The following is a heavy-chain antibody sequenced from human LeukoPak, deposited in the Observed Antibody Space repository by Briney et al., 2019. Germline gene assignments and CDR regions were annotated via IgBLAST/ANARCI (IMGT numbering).Heavy chain of an antibody. J-gene: IGHJ4*02. CDR1: GDSMSRYW. CDR2: IYYSGSTS. V-gene: IGHV4-59*01. Sequence: SETLSLTCTVSGDSMSRYWWSWIRQPPGKGLEWIGYIYYSGSTSSYNPSLKSRITTSVDTSKSQLSLKMNSVTAEDTANYYCTRLSCSGGSCYEHYWGQGTLVTVSS. CDR3: TRLSCSGGSCYEHY. D-gene: IGHD2-15*01.